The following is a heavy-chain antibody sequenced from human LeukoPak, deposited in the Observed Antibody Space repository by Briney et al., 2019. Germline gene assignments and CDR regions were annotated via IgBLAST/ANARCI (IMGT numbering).Heavy chain of an antibody. CDR3: ASDVLRFLEWFPGGPNWFDP. CDR1: GGSISSYY. Sequence: SETLSLTCTVSGGSISSYYWSWIRQPAGKGLEWIGRIYTSGSTNYNPSLKSRVTISVDTSKNQFSLKLSSVTAADTAVYYCASDVLRFLEWFPGGPNWFDPWGQGTLVTVSS. V-gene: IGHV4-4*07. J-gene: IGHJ5*02. CDR2: IYTSGST. D-gene: IGHD3-3*01.